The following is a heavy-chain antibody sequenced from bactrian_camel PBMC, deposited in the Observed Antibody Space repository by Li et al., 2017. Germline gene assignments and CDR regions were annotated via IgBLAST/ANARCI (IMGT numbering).Heavy chain of an antibody. Sequence: HVQLVESGGGSVQAGGSLRLSCAARTGTFRSACMGWIRQVSGKEREGVAAVDTAGLTTYTYAVQGRFTISRDNAKNTVYLQMDSLNPEDTGTYYCAADSVNLQLARWYSYWGQGTQVTVS. J-gene: IGHJ4*01. V-gene: IGHV3S53*01. CDR2: VDTAGLT. CDR3: AADSVNLQLARWYSY. CDR1: TGTFRSAC. D-gene: IGHD7*01.